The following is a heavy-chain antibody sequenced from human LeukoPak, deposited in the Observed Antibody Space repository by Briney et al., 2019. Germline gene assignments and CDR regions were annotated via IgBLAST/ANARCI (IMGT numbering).Heavy chain of an antibody. CDR1: GYTFTSYY. CDR2: INPSGGST. J-gene: IGHJ6*03. V-gene: IGHV1-46*01. Sequence: ASVKVSCKASGYTFTSYYMHWVRQAPGQGLEWMGIINPSGGSTSYAQKFQGGVTMTRDTSTSTVYMELSSLRSEDTAVYYCARAGYNWNDGDYYYYYMDVWGKGTTVTVSS. CDR3: ARAGYNWNDGDYYYYYMDV. D-gene: IGHD1-1*01.